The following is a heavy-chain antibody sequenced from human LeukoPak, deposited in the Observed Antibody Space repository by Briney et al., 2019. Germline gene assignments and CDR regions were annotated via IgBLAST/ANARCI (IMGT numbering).Heavy chain of an antibody. J-gene: IGHJ4*02. CDR2: IYYSGST. V-gene: IGHV4-39*07. CDR3: ARDSGSGSYWADYFDY. Sequence: SETLSLTCAVSGGSISSSSYYWGWIRQPPGKGLEWIGSIYYSGSTYYNPSLKSRVTISVDTSKNQFSLKLSSVTAADTAVYYCARDSGSGSYWADYFDYWGQGTLVTVSS. D-gene: IGHD1-26*01. CDR1: GGSISSSSYY.